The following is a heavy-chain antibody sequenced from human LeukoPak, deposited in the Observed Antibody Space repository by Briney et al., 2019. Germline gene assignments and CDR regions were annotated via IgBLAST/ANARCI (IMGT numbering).Heavy chain of an antibody. D-gene: IGHD4-17*01. Sequence: PTGGSLRLSCAAYGFTFSSYSMNWVRQAPGKGLEWVSYISSSGSTIYYADSVKGRFTISRDNAKNSLYLQMNSLRAEDTAVYYCARDEEDSYGDFVYYFDYWGQGTLVTVSS. V-gene: IGHV3-48*04. CDR1: GFTFSSYS. CDR3: ARDEEDSYGDFVYYFDY. J-gene: IGHJ4*02. CDR2: ISSSGSTI.